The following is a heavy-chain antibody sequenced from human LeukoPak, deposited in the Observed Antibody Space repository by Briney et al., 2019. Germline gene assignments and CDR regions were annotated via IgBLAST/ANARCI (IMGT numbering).Heavy chain of an antibody. CDR2: INKSGGST. Sequence: GGSLRLSCAASGFTFDDYAMHWVRQAPGKGLEWVSIINKSGGSTNYADSVKGRFTISRDNSKNTLYLQMNSLRAEDTAVYYCAKDRGSIAAAGDYWGQGTLVTVSS. V-gene: IGHV3-23*01. CDR1: GFTFDDYA. CDR3: AKDRGSIAAAGDY. J-gene: IGHJ4*02. D-gene: IGHD6-13*01.